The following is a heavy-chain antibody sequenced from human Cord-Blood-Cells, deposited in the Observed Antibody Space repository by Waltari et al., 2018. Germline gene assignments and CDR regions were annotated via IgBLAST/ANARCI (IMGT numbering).Heavy chain of an antibody. D-gene: IGHD5-18*01. J-gene: IGHJ5*02. CDR2: INAGNGNT. Sequence: QVQLVQSGAAVKKPGASVKVSCKASGYTFTSYAMHWVRQAPGQRLEWMGWINAGNGNTKYSQKFQGRVTITRDTSASTAYMELSSLRSEDTAVYYCARVTDQGGYGWFDPWGQGTLVTVSS. CDR3: ARVTDQGGYGWFDP. V-gene: IGHV1-3*01. CDR1: GYTFTSYA.